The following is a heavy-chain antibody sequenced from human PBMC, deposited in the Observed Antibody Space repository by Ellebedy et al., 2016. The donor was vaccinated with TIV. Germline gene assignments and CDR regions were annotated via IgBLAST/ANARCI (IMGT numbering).Heavy chain of an antibody. J-gene: IGHJ6*02. CDR2: IIPIFGTA. D-gene: IGHD5-12*01. CDR1: GGTFSSYA. CDR3: ARDYDRGMDV. Sequence: SVKVSCXASGGTFSSYAISWVRQAPGQGLEWMGGIIPIFGTANYAQKFQGRVTITADESTSTAYMELSSLRSEDTAVYYCARDYDRGMDVWGQGTTVTVSS. V-gene: IGHV1-69*13.